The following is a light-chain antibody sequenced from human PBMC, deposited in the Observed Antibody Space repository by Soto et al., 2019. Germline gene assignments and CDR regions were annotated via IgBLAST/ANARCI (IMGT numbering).Light chain of an antibody. CDR3: SSYSTTSTLV. CDR1: SSDVGGYDY. V-gene: IGLV2-14*01. Sequence: QSALTQPRSVSGSPGQSVTISCTGASSDVGGYDYVSWYQQHPGKAPKLILYEVNNRPSGVSNHFSGSKSGNTASLIISGLQADDEADYYCSSYSTTSTLVFGSGTKVTVL. J-gene: IGLJ1*01. CDR2: EVN.